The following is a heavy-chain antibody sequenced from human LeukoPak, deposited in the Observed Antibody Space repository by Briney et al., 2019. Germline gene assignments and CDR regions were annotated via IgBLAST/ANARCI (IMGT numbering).Heavy chain of an antibody. CDR3: AKVEGKIDPAGYFDY. V-gene: IGHV3-30*18. Sequence: GGSLRLSCAASGFTFSSYGMHWVRQAPGKGLEWVAVIPYDGSNKYYADSVKGRFTISRDNSKNTLYLQMNSLRAEDTAVYYCAKVEGKIDPAGYFDYWGQGTLVTVSS. D-gene: IGHD3-22*01. CDR2: IPYDGSNK. J-gene: IGHJ4*02. CDR1: GFTFSSYG.